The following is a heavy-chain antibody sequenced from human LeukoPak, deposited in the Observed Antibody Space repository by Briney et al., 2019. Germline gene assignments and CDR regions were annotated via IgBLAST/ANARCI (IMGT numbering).Heavy chain of an antibody. D-gene: IGHD1-14*01. Sequence: PGGSLRLSCAASGFTFDDYGMSWVRQAPGKGLVWVSRINSDGSTTIYADSVKGRFTISRDNAKNTLYLQMNSLRAEDTAVYFCASGPTGFAWGQGTLVTVSS. V-gene: IGHV3-74*01. CDR3: ASGPTGFA. J-gene: IGHJ5*02. CDR1: GFTFDDYG. CDR2: INSDGSTT.